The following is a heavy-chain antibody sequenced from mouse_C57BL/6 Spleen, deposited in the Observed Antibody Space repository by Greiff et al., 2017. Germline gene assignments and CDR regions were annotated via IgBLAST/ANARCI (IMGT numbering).Heavy chain of an antibody. Sequence: QVQLQQSGAELAKPGASVKLSCKASGYTFTSYWMHWVKQRPGQGLEWIGYINPSSGYTKYNQKFKDKATLTADKSSSTAYMQLSSLTYEDSAVYCGARNWDVNRYYFDYWGQGTTLTVSS. CDR1: GYTFTSYW. CDR2: INPSSGYT. J-gene: IGHJ2*01. D-gene: IGHD4-1*01. CDR3: ARNWDVNRYYFDY. V-gene: IGHV1-7*01.